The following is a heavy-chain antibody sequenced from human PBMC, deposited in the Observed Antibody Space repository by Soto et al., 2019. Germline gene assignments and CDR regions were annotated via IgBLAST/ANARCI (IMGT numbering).Heavy chain of an antibody. V-gene: IGHV1-69*12. CDR1: GGTFSSYA. J-gene: IGHJ6*02. Sequence: QVQLVQSGAEVKKPGSSVKVSCKASGGTFSSYAISWVRQAPGQGLEWMGGIIPIFGTANYAQKFQGRVTITADESTSTAYMELSSLRSEDTAVYYCARALRHVDTAMDYATEIYYYYGMDVWGQGTTVTVSS. D-gene: IGHD5-18*01. CDR2: IIPIFGTA. CDR3: ARALRHVDTAMDYATEIYYYYGMDV.